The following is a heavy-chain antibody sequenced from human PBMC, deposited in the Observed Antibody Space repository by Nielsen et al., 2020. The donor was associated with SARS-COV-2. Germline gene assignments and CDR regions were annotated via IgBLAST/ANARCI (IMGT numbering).Heavy chain of an antibody. CDR3: AAVINSSGGY. J-gene: IGHJ4*02. Sequence: SVKVSCKASGFIFTTSAIQWVRQARGQRLEWIGRIVVSSGNTNYAQKFQERVTITRDMSTSTAYMELSSLRSEDTALYYCAAVINSSGGYWGQGTLVTVSS. V-gene: IGHV1-58*02. CDR1: GFIFTTSA. D-gene: IGHD6-19*01. CDR2: IVVSSGNT.